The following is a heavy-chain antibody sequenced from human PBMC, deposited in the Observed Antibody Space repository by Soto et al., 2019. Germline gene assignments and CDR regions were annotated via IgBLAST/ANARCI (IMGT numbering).Heavy chain of an antibody. CDR1: GFTFSSYG. V-gene: IGHV3-30*18. J-gene: IGHJ4*02. D-gene: IGHD6-6*01. CDR2: ISYDRSKT. CDR3: AKGRGPLEYYFDY. Sequence: VQLVESGGGVVQPGRSLRLSCAASGFTFSSYGMHWVRQVPGKGLEWVAVISYDRSKTYYTDSVKGRFTISRDNSKNTLDLQMSSLRAEDTAVYYCAKGRGPLEYYFDYWGQGTLVTVSS.